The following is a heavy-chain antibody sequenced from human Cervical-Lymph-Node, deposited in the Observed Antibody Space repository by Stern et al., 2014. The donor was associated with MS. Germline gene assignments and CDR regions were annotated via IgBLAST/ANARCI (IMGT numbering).Heavy chain of an antibody. CDR1: GGSISSGDYY. D-gene: IGHD2-2*01. J-gene: IGHJ5*02. CDR2: IYYIGST. Sequence: QVQLQESGPGLVKPSQTLSLTCTVSGGSISSGDYYWSWIRQPPGKGLEWIGYIYYIGSTDYTPSLKSRVTMSVDTSKNQFSLKLNSVTAADTAVYYCARGDQLQAQFDPWGQGTLVTVSS. V-gene: IGHV4-30-4*01. CDR3: ARGDQLQAQFDP.